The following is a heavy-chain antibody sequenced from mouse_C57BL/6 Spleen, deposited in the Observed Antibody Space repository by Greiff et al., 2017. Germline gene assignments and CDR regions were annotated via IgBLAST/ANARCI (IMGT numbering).Heavy chain of an antibody. D-gene: IGHD1-1*01. J-gene: IGHJ1*03. CDR2: ISSGGDYI. CDR1: GFTFSSYA. Sequence: DVMLVESGEGLVKPGGSLKLSCAASGFTFSSYAMSWVRQTPEKRLEWVAYISSGGDYIYYADTVKGRFTISRDNARNTLYLQMSSLKSEDTAMYYCTRDPITTVVDWYFDVWGTGTTVTGSS. V-gene: IGHV5-9-1*02. CDR3: TRDPITTVVDWYFDV.